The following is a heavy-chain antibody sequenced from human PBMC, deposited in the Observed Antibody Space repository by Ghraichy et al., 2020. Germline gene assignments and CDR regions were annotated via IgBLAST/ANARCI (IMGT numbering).Heavy chain of an antibody. J-gene: IGHJ5*02. D-gene: IGHD2-15*01. Sequence: SETLSLTCTVSGGSISSYYWSWIRQPPGKGLEWIGHIYYSGRTNYNPSLKSRVTISVDTSKNQFSLKLTSVTAADTAVYYCARDRYCSGGTCYPSWFDPWGQGTLVNVSS. CDR2: IYYSGRT. V-gene: IGHV4-59*01. CDR1: GGSISSYY. CDR3: ARDRYCSGGTCYPSWFDP.